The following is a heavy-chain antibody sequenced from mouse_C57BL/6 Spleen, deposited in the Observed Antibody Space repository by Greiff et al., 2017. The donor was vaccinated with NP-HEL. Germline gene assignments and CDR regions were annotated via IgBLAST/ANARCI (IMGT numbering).Heavy chain of an antibody. CDR2: IDPSDSET. D-gene: IGHD1-1*01. CDR1: GYTFTSYW. J-gene: IGHJ4*01. V-gene: IGHV1-52*01. CDR3: ARGARGSSLRAMYY. Sequence: VQLQQSGAELVRPGSSVKLSCKASGYTFTSYWMHWVKQRPIQGLEWIGNIDPSDSETHYNQKFKDKATLTVDKSSSTAYMQLSSLTSEDSAVYDCARGARGSSLRAMYYWGQGTSVTVSS.